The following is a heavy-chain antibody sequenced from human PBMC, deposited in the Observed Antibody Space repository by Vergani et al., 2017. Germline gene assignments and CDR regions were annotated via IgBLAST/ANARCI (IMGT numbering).Heavy chain of an antibody. CDR1: GYSFTNYW. CDR3: ARLYGGDSSRSKYFDY. V-gene: IGHV5-51*01. Sequence: EVQLVQSGAEVNKPGESLKISCQSSGYSFTNYWIGWVRQMPGKGLAWMRIIHPADSATRYSPSFQGQVTISDDKSISTDYLQRSSLRASDSAMYYCARLYGGDSSRSKYFDYWGQGTLVTVSS. CDR2: IHPADSAT. J-gene: IGHJ4*02. D-gene: IGHD3-22*01.